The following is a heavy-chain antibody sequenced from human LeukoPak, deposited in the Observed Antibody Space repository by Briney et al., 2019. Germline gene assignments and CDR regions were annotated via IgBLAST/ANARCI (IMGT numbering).Heavy chain of an antibody. V-gene: IGHV1-3*01. CDR3: ARPTSYGSYPDY. J-gene: IGHJ4*02. CDR1: GYTFTSYA. Sequence: ASVKVSCKASGYTFTSYAMHWVRQAPGQRLEWMGWINAGNGNTKYSQKFQGRVTITRDTSASTAYMELSSLRSEDTAVYYCARPTSYGSYPDYWGQGTLVTVSS. CDR2: INAGNGNT. D-gene: IGHD3-10*01.